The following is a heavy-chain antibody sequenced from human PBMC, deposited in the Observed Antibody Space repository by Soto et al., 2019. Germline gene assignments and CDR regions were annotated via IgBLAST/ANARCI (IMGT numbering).Heavy chain of an antibody. CDR3: ARGLILWFGELSRRGVYYYYMGV. CDR1: GGSFSGYQ. D-gene: IGHD3-10*01. J-gene: IGHJ6*03. V-gene: IGHV4-34*01. Sequence: QVQLQQWGAGLLKPSETLSLTCAVYGGSFSGYQWSWIRQTPGKGLEWIGEINESGNINYNPSLTGRVTIFLAPPPKQISQKVRAVTSAETDVYCCARGLILWFGELSRRGVYYYYMGVWGKGSTVSVSS. CDR2: INESGNI.